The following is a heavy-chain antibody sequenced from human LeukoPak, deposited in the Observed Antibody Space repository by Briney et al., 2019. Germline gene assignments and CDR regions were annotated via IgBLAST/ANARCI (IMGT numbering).Heavy chain of an antibody. V-gene: IGHV3-13*01. Sequence: PGGSLRLSCAASGFTFSSYDMHWVRQATGKGLEWVSAIGTAGDTYYPASVKGRFTISRENAKNSLYLQMNSPTAGDTAVYYCARGTLYGGATSIAYWGQGTLVTVSS. D-gene: IGHD5-12*01. CDR2: IGTAGDT. CDR1: GFTFSSYD. CDR3: ARGTLYGGATSIAY. J-gene: IGHJ4*02.